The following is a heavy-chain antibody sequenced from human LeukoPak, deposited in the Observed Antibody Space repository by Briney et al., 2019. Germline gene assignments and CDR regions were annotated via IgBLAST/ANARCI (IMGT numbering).Heavy chain of an antibody. CDR1: GYTFTSYA. V-gene: IGHV1-3*01. D-gene: IGHD5-18*01. CDR2: INAGNGNT. J-gene: IGHJ1*01. Sequence: ASVKVSCKASGYTFTSYAMHWVRQAPGQRLEWMGWINAGNGNTKYSQKFQGRVTMTRDTSTSTVYMELSSLRSEDTAVYYCARDAQVRGTAMVIQHWGQGTLVTVSS. CDR3: ARDAQVRGTAMVIQH.